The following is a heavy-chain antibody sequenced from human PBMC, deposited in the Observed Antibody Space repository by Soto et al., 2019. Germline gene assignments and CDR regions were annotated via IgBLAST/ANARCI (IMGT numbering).Heavy chain of an antibody. CDR1: GDSVSSNSSA. CDR3: VRDEGWLDFDY. J-gene: IGHJ4*02. V-gene: IGHV6-1*01. Sequence: SQTLSLPCDISGDSVSSNSSACNFIRQSPSRGLEWLGRTYYRSKWYNDYAPSVMGRITINTDTSKNQFTLQLNSVTPEDTAVYFCVRDEGWLDFDYWGQGTLVTVSS. D-gene: IGHD5-18*01. CDR2: TYYRSKWYN.